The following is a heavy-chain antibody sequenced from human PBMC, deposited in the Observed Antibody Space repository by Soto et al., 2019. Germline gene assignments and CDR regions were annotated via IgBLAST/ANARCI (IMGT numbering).Heavy chain of an antibody. CDR3: ARNVLGVYYYGMDV. CDR2: IWYDGSNK. D-gene: IGHD3-16*01. J-gene: IGHJ6*02. CDR1: GFTFSSYG. V-gene: IGHV3-33*01. Sequence: GGSLRLSCAASGFTFSSYGMHWVRQAPGKGLEWVAVIWYDGSNKYYADSVKGRFTISRDNSKNTLYLQMNSLRAEDTAVYYCARNVLGVYYYGMDVWGQGTTVTVSS.